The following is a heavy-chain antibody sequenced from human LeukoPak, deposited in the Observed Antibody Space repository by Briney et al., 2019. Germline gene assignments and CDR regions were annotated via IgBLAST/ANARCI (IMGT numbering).Heavy chain of an antibody. CDR1: GYTFTSYG. Sequence: VSVKVSCKASGYTFTSYGISWVRQAPGQGLEWMGWISAYNGNTNYAQKLQGRVTMTTDTSTSTAYMELSRLRSDDTAVYYCARDRGGYYYDKSGYYYFDYWGQGTLVTVSS. CDR2: ISAYNGNT. CDR3: ARDRGGYYYDKSGYYYFDY. J-gene: IGHJ4*02. D-gene: IGHD3-22*01. V-gene: IGHV1-18*01.